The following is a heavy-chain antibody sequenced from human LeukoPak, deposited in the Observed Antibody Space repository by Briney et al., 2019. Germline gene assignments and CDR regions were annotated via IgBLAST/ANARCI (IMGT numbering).Heavy chain of an antibody. D-gene: IGHD3-22*01. CDR3: ARDDYDISAPLYFRH. V-gene: IGHV1-2*02. CDR1: GYTFTGYY. Sequence: ASVKVSCKASGYTFTGYYMHRVRHAPGQGLEWMGLINPNSGGTNYAQKVRGRVTMTTDTSTSTAYMELRSLTSDDTAVYYCARDDYDISAPLYFRHWGQGTLVTVSS. J-gene: IGHJ1*01. CDR2: INPNSGGT.